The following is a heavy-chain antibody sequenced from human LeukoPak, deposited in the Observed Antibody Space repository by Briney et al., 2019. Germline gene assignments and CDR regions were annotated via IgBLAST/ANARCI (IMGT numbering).Heavy chain of an antibody. CDR2: ISYDGSNK. V-gene: IGHV3-30*04. CDR1: GFTFSSYA. J-gene: IGHJ4*02. Sequence: GGSLRLSCAASGFTFSSYAMHWVRQAPGKGLEWVAVISYDGSNKYYADSVKGRFTISGDNSKNTLYLQMNSLRAEDTAVYYCARGRVYYDSSGYYYYWGQGTLVTVSS. D-gene: IGHD3-22*01. CDR3: ARGRVYYDSSGYYYY.